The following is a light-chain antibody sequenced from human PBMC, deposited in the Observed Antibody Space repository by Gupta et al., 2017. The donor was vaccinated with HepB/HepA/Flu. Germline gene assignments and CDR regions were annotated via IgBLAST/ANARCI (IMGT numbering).Light chain of an antibody. CDR2: GAS. V-gene: IGKV3-20*01. J-gene: IGKJ5*01. CDR1: QSVSSSY. CDR3: QQWGT. Sequence: EIVLTQSPGTLSLSPGERATLSCRASQSVSSSYLAWYQQKPGQAPRLLIYGASSRATGIPDRFSGSGSGTDFTRTSSRLEPEDFAGYDCQQWGTFGQGTRLEIK.